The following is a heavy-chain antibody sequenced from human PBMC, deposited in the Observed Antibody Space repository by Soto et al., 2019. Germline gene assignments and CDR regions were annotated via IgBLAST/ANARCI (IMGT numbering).Heavy chain of an antibody. D-gene: IGHD6-19*01. J-gene: IGHJ6*02. Sequence: QVQLQESGPGLVKPSQTLSLTCTVSGGSISSGGYYWSWIRQHPGKGLEWIGYIYYSGSTYYNPSLKSRVTISVDTSKSQFSLKLSSVTAADTAMYYCARDFTDSSGPTLGMGVWGQGTTVTVSS. CDR3: ARDFTDSSGPTLGMGV. V-gene: IGHV4-31*03. CDR2: IYYSGST. CDR1: GGSISSGGYY.